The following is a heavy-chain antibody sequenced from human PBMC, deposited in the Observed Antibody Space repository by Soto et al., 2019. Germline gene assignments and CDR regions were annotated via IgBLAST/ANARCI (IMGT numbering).Heavy chain of an antibody. J-gene: IGHJ4*02. CDR3: ARELYYYDSSGYLSGPHFDY. V-gene: IGHV3-53*04. CDR2: IYSGDST. D-gene: IGHD3-22*01. Sequence: GGSLRLSCAASGFTVSRNYMSWVRQAPEKGLELVSVIYSGDSTYYADSEKGRFTISRHNSKNTLYLQMNSLRAEDTAVYYCARELYYYDSSGYLSGPHFDYWGQGTLVTVSS. CDR1: GFTVSRNY.